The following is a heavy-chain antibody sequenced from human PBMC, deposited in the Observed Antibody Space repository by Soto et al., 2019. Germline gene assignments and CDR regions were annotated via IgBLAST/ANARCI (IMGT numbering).Heavy chain of an antibody. J-gene: IGHJ6*02. Sequence: SSETLSLTCTVSGGSISSYYWSWIRKPEGKGLEWIGPIYTSGSTYYPPSLKSRVTMSVDTSKNQFSLKLSSVTAADTAVYYCAREGANYDFWSGSYYYGMDVWGQGTTVTVSS. CDR3: AREGANYDFWSGSYYYGMDV. V-gene: IGHV4-4*07. D-gene: IGHD3-3*01. CDR2: IYTSGST. CDR1: GGSISSYY.